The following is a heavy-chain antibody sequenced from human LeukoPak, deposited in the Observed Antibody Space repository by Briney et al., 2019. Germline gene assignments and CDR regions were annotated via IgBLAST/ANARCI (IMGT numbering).Heavy chain of an antibody. D-gene: IGHD3-3*01. Sequence: PSETLSLTCAVYGGSFSGYYWSWIRQPPGKGLEWIGEINHSGSTNYNPSLKSRVTISVDTSKNQFSLKLSSVTAADTAVYYCARDGFWYYFDYWGQGTLVTVSS. CDR3: ARDGFWYYFDY. CDR1: GGSFSGYY. J-gene: IGHJ4*02. V-gene: IGHV4-34*01. CDR2: INHSGST.